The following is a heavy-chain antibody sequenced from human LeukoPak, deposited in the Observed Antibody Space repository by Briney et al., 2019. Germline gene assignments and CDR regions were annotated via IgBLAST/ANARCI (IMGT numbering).Heavy chain of an antibody. CDR3: ARDGDFWSGYSQDWFDP. Sequence: ASVTVSCKASGYTFTGYYMHWVRQAPGQGLEWMGWINPNSGGTNYAQKFQGRVTMTRDTSISTAYMELSRLRSDDTAVYYCARDGDFWSGYSQDWFDPWGQGTLVTVSS. CDR2: INPNSGGT. CDR1: GYTFTGYY. J-gene: IGHJ5*02. D-gene: IGHD3-3*01. V-gene: IGHV1-2*02.